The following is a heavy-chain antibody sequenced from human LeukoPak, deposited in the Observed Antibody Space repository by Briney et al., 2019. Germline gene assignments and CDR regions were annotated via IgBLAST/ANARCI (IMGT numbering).Heavy chain of an antibody. CDR3: ARLPTVTSFDY. CDR2: IYYSGST. Sequence: PSETLSLTCTVSGGSIRSYYWSWIRQPPGKGLEWIGSIYYSGSTYYNPSLKSRVTISVDTSKNQFSLKLSSVTAADTAVYYCARLPTVTSFDYWGQGTLVTVSS. J-gene: IGHJ4*02. V-gene: IGHV4-39*01. D-gene: IGHD4-17*01. CDR1: GGSIRSYY.